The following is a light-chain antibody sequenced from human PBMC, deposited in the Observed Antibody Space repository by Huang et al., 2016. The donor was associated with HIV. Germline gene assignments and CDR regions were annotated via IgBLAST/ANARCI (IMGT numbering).Light chain of an antibody. Sequence: EVVMTQSPATLSVSPGERATLACRASQSVSSNLAWYQQKPGQAPRLLIYGASTRATGIPARCSGSGSGTEFTLTISSLQSEDFAVYYCQQYNNWPPVTFGQGTKLEIK. V-gene: IGKV3D-15*01. CDR2: GAS. CDR1: QSVSSN. J-gene: IGKJ2*01. CDR3: QQYNNWPPVT.